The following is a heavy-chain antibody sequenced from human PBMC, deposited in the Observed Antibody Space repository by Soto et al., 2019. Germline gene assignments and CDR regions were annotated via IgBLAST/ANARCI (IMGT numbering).Heavy chain of an antibody. CDR1: GYTFTSYG. V-gene: IGHV1-18*01. Sequence: ASVKVSCKASGYTFTSYGISWVRQAPGQGLEWMGWISTNNGNTNYAQKLQGRVTMTTDASTSTAYMELRSLRSDDTAVYYCARVSSGWYYWFDPWGQGTLVTVSS. CDR2: ISTNNGNT. J-gene: IGHJ5*02. CDR3: ARVSSGWYYWFDP. D-gene: IGHD6-19*01.